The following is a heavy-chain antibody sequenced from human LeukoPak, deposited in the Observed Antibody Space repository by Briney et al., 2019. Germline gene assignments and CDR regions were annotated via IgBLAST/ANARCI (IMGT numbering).Heavy chain of an antibody. D-gene: IGHD4-17*01. J-gene: IGHJ4*02. CDR3: ARDHTTENDY. Sequence: GGSLRLSCAASGFTFSSYSMNWVRQAPGKGLEWVSYISSSSSTICYADSVKGRFTISRDNAKNSLYLQMNSLRAEDTAVYYCARDHTTENDYWGQGTLVTVSS. V-gene: IGHV3-48*01. CDR2: ISSSSSTI. CDR1: GFTFSSYS.